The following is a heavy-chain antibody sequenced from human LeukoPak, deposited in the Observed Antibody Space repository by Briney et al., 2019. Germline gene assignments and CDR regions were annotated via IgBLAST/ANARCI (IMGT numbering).Heavy chain of an antibody. CDR1: GYTFTSYG. V-gene: IGHV1-18*01. Sequence: ASVKVSCKAPGYTFTSYGISWVRQAPGQGLEWMGWISAYNGNTNYAQKLQGRVTMTTDTSTSTAYMELRSLRSDDTAVYYCARVKYYDILTGYSDYWGQGTLVTVSS. CDR2: ISAYNGNT. D-gene: IGHD3-9*01. J-gene: IGHJ4*02. CDR3: ARVKYYDILTGYSDY.